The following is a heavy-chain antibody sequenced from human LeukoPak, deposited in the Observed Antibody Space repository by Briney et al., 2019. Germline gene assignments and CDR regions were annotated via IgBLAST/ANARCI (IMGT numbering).Heavy chain of an antibody. V-gene: IGHV4-59*01. CDR2: IYYSRTT. CDR1: GGSISSDY. CDR3: ARDSDAFDI. Sequence: PSETLSLTCTVSGGSISSDYWNWIRQPPGKGLEWIGYIYYSRTTNYNPSLKSRVTISVDTSKNQFSLNLSSVTAADTAVYYCARDSDAFDIWGQGTMVTVSS. J-gene: IGHJ3*02.